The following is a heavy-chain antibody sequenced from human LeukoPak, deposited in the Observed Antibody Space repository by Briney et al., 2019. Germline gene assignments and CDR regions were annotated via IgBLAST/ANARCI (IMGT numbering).Heavy chain of an antibody. CDR1: GGSISSSSYY. V-gene: IGHV4-39*02. J-gene: IGHJ5*02. CDR3: AREPLTLGYCTNGVCYRGWFDP. CDR2: NHYGGRT. D-gene: IGHD2-8*01. Sequence: SETLSLTCTVSGGSISSSSYYWGWIRQPPGKGLEWVGSNHYGGRTYYDASLKSRVTISVDTSKNQFSLKLSSVTAADTAVYYCAREPLTLGYCTNGVCYRGWFDPWGQGTLVTVSS.